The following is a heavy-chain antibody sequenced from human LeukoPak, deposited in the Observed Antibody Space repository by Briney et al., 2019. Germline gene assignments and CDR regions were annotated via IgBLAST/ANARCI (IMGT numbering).Heavy chain of an antibody. CDR3: ARLSGGYYDSSDNDAFDI. J-gene: IGHJ3*02. V-gene: IGHV4-31*03. Sequence: PSETLSLTCTVSGGSISSGGYYWSWIRQHPGKGLEWIGYIYYSGSTYYNPSLKSRVTISVDTSKNQFSLKLSSVTAADTAVYYCARLSGGYYDSSDNDAFDIWGQGTMVTVSS. D-gene: IGHD3-22*01. CDR2: IYYSGST. CDR1: GGSISSGGYY.